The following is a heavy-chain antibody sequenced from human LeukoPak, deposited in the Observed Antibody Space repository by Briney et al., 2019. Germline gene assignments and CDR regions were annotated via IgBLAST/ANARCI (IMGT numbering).Heavy chain of an antibody. CDR1: GDSISSYY. V-gene: IGHV4-59*08. D-gene: IGHD6-6*01. Sequence: SETLSLTCTVSGDSISSYYWSWIRQPPGKGLEWIGYIYYSGSTNYNPSLKSRVTISVDTSKNQFSLKLSSVTAADTAVYYCARQRAQYSSSSALDYWGQGTLVTVSS. CDR3: ARQRAQYSSSSALDY. CDR2: IYYSGST. J-gene: IGHJ4*02.